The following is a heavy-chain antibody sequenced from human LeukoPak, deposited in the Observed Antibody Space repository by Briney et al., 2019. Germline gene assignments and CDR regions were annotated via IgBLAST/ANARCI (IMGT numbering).Heavy chain of an antibody. CDR2: IKFDGIET. CDR3: ATGWTYWSTWTGH. CDR1: GFTFSNYW. Sequence: GGSLRLSCVASGFTFSNYWMHWVRQAPGKGLVWVSRIKFDGIETNYADSVTGRFTISRDNAKNTLYLQMTSLRAEDTALYYCATGWTYWSTWTGHWGQGTPVTVSS. J-gene: IGHJ4*02. V-gene: IGHV3-74*01. D-gene: IGHD3-10*01.